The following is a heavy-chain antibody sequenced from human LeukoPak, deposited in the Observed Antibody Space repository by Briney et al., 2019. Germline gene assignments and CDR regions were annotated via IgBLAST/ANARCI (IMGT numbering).Heavy chain of an antibody. Sequence: SETLSLTCAVSGYSIGSGYYWAWIRQPPGKGREWIASIYHSGTAYSNPSLQSRVTLSVDTSKNQFSLKVSSVTAADTAVYYCARDPAMTFNWFDPWGQGTLVTVSS. CDR3: ARDPAMTFNWFDP. CDR2: IYHSGTA. D-gene: IGHD2-21*02. J-gene: IGHJ5*02. V-gene: IGHV4-38-2*02. CDR1: GYSIGSGYY.